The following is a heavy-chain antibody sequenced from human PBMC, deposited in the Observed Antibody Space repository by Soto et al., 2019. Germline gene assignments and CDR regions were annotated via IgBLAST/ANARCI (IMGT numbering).Heavy chain of an antibody. D-gene: IGHD2-2*01. Sequence: EVQLLESGGGLVQPGGSLRLSCVASGFTFSTYTMSWVRQAPGKGLEXVSVISGSAGSSGPSYADSVQGRFSISRDNARNTLYLQMNSLRGEDTAMYYCAKARCSTANCYVPEYWGQGTRVTVSS. V-gene: IGHV3-23*01. CDR3: AKARCSTANCYVPEY. CDR2: ISGSAGSSGP. J-gene: IGHJ4*02. CDR1: GFTFSTYT.